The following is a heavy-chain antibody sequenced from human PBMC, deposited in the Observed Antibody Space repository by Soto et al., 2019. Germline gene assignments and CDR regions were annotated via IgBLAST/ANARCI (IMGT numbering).Heavy chain of an antibody. CDR2: IYYSGST. Sequence: PSETLSLTCTVSGGSISSYYWSWIRQPPGKGLEWIGYIYYSGSTNYNPSLKSRVTISVDTSKNQFSLKLSSVTAADTAVYYCARGSDYDFWSGYYLTYYFDYWGQGTLVTVSS. D-gene: IGHD3-3*01. V-gene: IGHV4-59*01. J-gene: IGHJ4*02. CDR3: ARGSDYDFWSGYYLTYYFDY. CDR1: GGSISSYY.